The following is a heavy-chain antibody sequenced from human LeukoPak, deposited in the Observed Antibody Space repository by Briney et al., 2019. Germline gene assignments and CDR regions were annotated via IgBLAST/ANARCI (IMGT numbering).Heavy chain of an antibody. D-gene: IGHD6-19*01. V-gene: IGHV3-23*01. CDR3: AKTTVGYSSGRYPGWPADC. CDR2: ICGSGGCT. Sequence: GGSLRLSCEASGFTFNTYAIYWVRQAPGKGLEWVSGICGSGGCTYYADSVKGRFTISRDNSKNTIYLQMNSLTADDTAVYYCAKTTVGYSSGRYPGWPADCWGQGTLVTVSS. J-gene: IGHJ4*02. CDR1: GFTFNTYA.